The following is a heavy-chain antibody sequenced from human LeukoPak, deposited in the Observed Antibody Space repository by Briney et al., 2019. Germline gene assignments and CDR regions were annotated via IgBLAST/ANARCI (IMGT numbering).Heavy chain of an antibody. D-gene: IGHD3-9*01. CDR3: AKILLVNSPIGY. Sequence: GGSLRLSCAASGFTFSSYAMSWVRQAPGKGLEWVSSISATGGSTYYAASVKGRFTLSRDNSKSTLYLQMNSLRAEDTAVYYCAKILLVNSPIGYWGQGTLVTVSS. CDR1: GFTFSSYA. J-gene: IGHJ4*02. CDR2: ISATGGST. V-gene: IGHV3-23*01.